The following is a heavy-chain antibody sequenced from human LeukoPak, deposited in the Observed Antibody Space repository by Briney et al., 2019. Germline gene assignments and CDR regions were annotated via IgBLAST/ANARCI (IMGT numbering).Heavy chain of an antibody. D-gene: IGHD4-17*01. J-gene: IGHJ4*02. Sequence: GRSLRLSCAASGFTFSSYGMHWVRQAPGKGLEWVAVISYDGSNKYYANSVKGRFTISRDNSKNTLYLQMGSLRAEDMAVYYCARGLYGDPHYYFDYWGQGTLVTVSS. V-gene: IGHV3-30*03. CDR2: ISYDGSNK. CDR3: ARGLYGDPHYYFDY. CDR1: GFTFSSYG.